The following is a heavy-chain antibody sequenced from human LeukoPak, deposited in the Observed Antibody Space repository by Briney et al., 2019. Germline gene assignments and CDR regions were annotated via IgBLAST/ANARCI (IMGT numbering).Heavy chain of an antibody. Sequence: GGSLRLSCAASGFTFSSYAMSWVRQAPGKGLEWVSAISGSGGSTYYADSVKGRFTISRDNSKNTLYLQLNSLRAEDTAVYYCAKDLPTHTTGYSSSWYRPYYGMDVWGQGTTVTVSS. J-gene: IGHJ6*02. V-gene: IGHV3-23*01. CDR3: AKDLPTHTTGYSSSWYRPYYGMDV. CDR2: ISGSGGST. CDR1: GFTFSSYA. D-gene: IGHD6-13*01.